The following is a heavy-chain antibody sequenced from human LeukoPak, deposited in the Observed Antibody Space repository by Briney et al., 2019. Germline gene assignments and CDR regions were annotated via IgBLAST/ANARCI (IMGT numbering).Heavy chain of an antibody. V-gene: IGHV3-30*18. CDR1: GFTFSSYG. CDR2: ISYDGSNE. J-gene: IGHJ4*02. D-gene: IGHD6-13*01. Sequence: PGGSLRLSCAASGFTFSSYGMHWVRQAPGKGLEWVALISYDGSNEYYADSVKGRFTISRDKSKNTLYLQMNSLRAEDTAAYYCAKDRSSSWTWTIDYWGQGTLVTVSP. CDR3: AKDRSSSWTWTIDY.